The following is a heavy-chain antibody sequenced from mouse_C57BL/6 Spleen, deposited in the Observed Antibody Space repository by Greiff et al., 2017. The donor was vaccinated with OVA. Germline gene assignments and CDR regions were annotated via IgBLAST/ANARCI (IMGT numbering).Heavy chain of an antibody. V-gene: IGHV14-2*01. CDR1: GFNIKDYY. J-gene: IGHJ2*01. D-gene: IGHD1-1*01. CDR3: AELYGRRGYFDY. Sequence: VQLKESGAELVKPGASVKLSCTASGFNIKDYYMHWVKQRTEQGLEWIGRIDPEDGETKYAPKFQGKATITADTSSNTAYLQLSSLTSEDTAVYYGAELYGRRGYFDYWGQGTTLTVSS. CDR2: IDPEDGET.